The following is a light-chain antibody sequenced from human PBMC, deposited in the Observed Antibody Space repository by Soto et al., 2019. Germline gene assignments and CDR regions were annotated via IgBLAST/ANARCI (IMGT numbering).Light chain of an antibody. CDR2: GAS. CDR3: QQYGNSPWT. Sequence: EIVLTPSPGTLSLSPGERATLSCRASQSVSSSYLSWYQQKPGQAPRLLIYGASSRATGIPDRFSGSGSGTDFTLTVSRLEPEDFAVYYCQQYGNSPWTFGQGTKVDIK. V-gene: IGKV3-20*01. CDR1: QSVSSSY. J-gene: IGKJ1*01.